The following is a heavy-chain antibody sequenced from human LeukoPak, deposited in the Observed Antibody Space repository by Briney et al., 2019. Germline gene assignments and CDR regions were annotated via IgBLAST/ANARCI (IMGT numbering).Heavy chain of an antibody. D-gene: IGHD1-26*01. V-gene: IGHV5-51*01. CDR2: IYPGDSDT. CDR1: GYSFTSYW. CDR3: ARQGGVGSGSYYPNDF. J-gene: IGHJ4*02. Sequence: GESLKISCKGSGYSFTSYWIGWVRQMPGKGLEWMGIIYPGDSDTRYSPSFQGQVTISADNSISTAYLQWGSLKASDTAMYYCARQGGVGSGSYYPNDFWGQGTLVTVSS.